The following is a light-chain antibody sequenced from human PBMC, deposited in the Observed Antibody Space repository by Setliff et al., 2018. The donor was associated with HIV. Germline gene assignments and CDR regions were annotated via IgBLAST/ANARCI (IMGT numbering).Light chain of an antibody. CDR1: SSDVGGYNY. CDR3: CSYAGSYTFYV. CDR2: DVS. J-gene: IGLJ1*01. Sequence: QSALTQPRSVSGSPGQSVTTSCTGTSSDVGGYNYVSWYQQHPGKAPKLMIYDVSERPSGVPDRFSGSKSANTASLTISGLQAEDEADYYCCSYAGSYTFYVFGTGTKGTVL. V-gene: IGLV2-11*01.